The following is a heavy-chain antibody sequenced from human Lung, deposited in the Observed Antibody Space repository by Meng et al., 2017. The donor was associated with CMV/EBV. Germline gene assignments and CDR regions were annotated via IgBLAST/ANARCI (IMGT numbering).Heavy chain of an antibody. CDR2: ISNSGST. V-gene: IGHV4-59*01. CDR1: GGSISTYY. CDR3: ARFDMDVEGYYGMDV. Sequence: SETXSLTCTVSGGSISTYYWNWLRQLPGKGLEWIGYISNSGSTDYNPSLKSRVTISVDTSKNQFSLKLTSVTAADTAVYYCARFDMDVEGYYGMDVWGQGXTVTVS. D-gene: IGHD2-15*01. J-gene: IGHJ6*02.